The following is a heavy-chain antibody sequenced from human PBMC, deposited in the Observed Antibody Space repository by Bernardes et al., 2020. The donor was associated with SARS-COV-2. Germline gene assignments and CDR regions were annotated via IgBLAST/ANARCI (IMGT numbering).Heavy chain of an antibody. Sequence: GGSLRLSCAASGFTFTNYAMSWVRQAPGKGLEWVSVISGSGGTTHYADSVRGRFTISRDNSKSMLFVQMNSLRAEDTAVYYCAKVGSYGDNFGSDYWGQGTLVTVSS. D-gene: IGHD3-16*02. CDR3: AKVGSYGDNFGSDY. CDR2: ISGSGGTT. V-gene: IGHV3-23*01. J-gene: IGHJ4*02. CDR1: GFTFTNYA.